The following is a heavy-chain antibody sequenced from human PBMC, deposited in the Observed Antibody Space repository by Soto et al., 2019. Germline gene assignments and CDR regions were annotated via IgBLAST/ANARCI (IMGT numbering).Heavy chain of an antibody. J-gene: IGHJ5*02. CDR3: AAEYCSGGSCFWFDP. V-gene: IGHV1-58*01. Sequence: VASVKVSCKASGFTFTSSAVQWVRQARGQRLEWIGWIVVGSGNTNYAQKFQERVTITRDMSTSTAYMELSSLRSEDTAVYYCAAEYCSGGSCFWFDPWGQGTLVTVSS. CDR2: IVVGSGNT. CDR1: GFTFTSSA. D-gene: IGHD2-15*01.